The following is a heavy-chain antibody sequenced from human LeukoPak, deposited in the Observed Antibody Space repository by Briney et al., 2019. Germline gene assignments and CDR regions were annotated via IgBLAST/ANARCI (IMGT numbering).Heavy chain of an antibody. CDR2: INQDGSEK. V-gene: IGHV3-7*01. J-gene: IGHJ4*02. D-gene: IGHD3/OR15-3a*01. CDR3: ARQTGSGLFILP. Sequence: WGSLRLSCAASGVSFTTYWMSWFRQAPGKGLEWVANINQDGSEKNYVDSVKGRFTISRNNDKKSLHLQMNSLRVDEPAVYYCARQTGSGLFILPGGQGTLVTVSS. CDR1: GVSFTTYW.